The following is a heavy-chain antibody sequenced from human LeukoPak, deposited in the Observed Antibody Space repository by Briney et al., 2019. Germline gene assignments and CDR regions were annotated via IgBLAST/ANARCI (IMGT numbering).Heavy chain of an antibody. Sequence: SETLSLTCAVYGGSFSGYFWSWIRQPPGKGLEWIGEINHSGSTNYNPSLKSRVTISVDTSKKHFFLKLKSETAADTAVYYCATGYGDFRVEGRYFYSWGQGTLVTVSS. D-gene: IGHD4-17*01. CDR3: ATGYGDFRVEGRYFYS. CDR1: GGSFSGYF. V-gene: IGHV4-34*01. J-gene: IGHJ4*02. CDR2: INHSGST.